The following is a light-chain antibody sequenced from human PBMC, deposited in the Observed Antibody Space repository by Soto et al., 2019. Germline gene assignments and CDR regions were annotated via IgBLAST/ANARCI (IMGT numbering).Light chain of an antibody. CDR2: GAS. CDR1: QSVSSNY. CDR3: QQYGSSYPWT. Sequence: EILLTQSPGTLSLSPVERATLSCRASQSVSSNYVAWYQQKPGQAPRLLIYGASSRATGIPDRFSGSGSGTDFTLTIRRLEPEDFAVYYCQQYGSSYPWTFGQGTKVDIK. V-gene: IGKV3-20*01. J-gene: IGKJ1*01.